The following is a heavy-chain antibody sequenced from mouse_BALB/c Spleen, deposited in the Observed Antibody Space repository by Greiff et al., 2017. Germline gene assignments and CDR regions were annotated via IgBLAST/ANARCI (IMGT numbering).Heavy chain of an antibody. CDR3: ARGDYGSSHWYCDV. CDR2: ISSGGST. J-gene: IGHJ1*01. Sequence: EVKLMESGGGLVKPGGSLKLSCAASGFTFSSYAMSWVRQTPEKRLEWVASISSGGSTYYPDSVKGRFTISRDNARNILYLQMSSLRSEDTAMYYCARGDYGSSHWYCDVWGAGTTVTVSS. CDR1: GFTFSSYA. D-gene: IGHD1-1*01. V-gene: IGHV5-6-5*01.